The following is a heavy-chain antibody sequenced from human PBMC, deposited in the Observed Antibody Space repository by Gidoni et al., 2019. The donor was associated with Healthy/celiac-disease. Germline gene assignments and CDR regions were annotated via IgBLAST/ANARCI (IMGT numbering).Heavy chain of an antibody. Sequence: EVQLVESGGGLVQPGGSLRLSCAASGFTFSSYSMNWVRQAPGKGLEWVSYISSSSSTIYYADSVKGRFTISRDNAKNSLYLQMNSLRDEDTAVYYCARGGRYSSSSGKGYFDYWGQGTLVTVSS. V-gene: IGHV3-48*02. CDR3: ARGGRYSSSSGKGYFDY. D-gene: IGHD6-6*01. CDR2: ISSSSSTI. J-gene: IGHJ4*02. CDR1: GFTFSSYS.